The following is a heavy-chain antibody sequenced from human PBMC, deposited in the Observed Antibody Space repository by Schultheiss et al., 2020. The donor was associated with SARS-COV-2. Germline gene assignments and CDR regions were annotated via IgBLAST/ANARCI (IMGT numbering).Heavy chain of an antibody. CDR3: ARGGCSSTSCYSDAFDI. V-gene: IGHV4-31*03. Sequence: SETLSLTCTVSGGSISSGAYYWSCIRQYPGKGLEWIGYIYYSGSTYYNPSLKSRVTISVDTSKNQFSLKLSSVTAADTAVYYCARGGCSSTSCYSDAFDIWGQGTMVTVSS. CDR1: GGSISSGAYY. J-gene: IGHJ3*02. D-gene: IGHD2-2*02. CDR2: IYYSGST.